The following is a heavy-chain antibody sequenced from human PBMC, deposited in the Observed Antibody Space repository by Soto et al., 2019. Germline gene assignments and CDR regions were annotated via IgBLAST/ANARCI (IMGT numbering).Heavy chain of an antibody. D-gene: IGHD3-10*01. J-gene: IGHJ4*02. CDR3: ETSGSYDY. V-gene: IGHV3-30*03. Sequence: QVQLVESGGGVVQPGRSLRLSCAASGFTSSSYGMHWVRQAPGKGLEWVAVISYDGRNKYYADSVKGRFTISRDNSKNTLYVQMNSLRAEDTAVYYCETSGSYDYWGQGTLVTVSS. CDR1: GFTSSSYG. CDR2: ISYDGRNK.